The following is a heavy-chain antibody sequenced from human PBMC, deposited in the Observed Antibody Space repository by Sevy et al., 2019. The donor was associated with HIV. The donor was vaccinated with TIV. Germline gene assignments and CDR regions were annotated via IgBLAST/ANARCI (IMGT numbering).Heavy chain of an antibody. D-gene: IGHD3-16*01. CDR2: IYYSGST. J-gene: IGHJ3*02. V-gene: IGHV4-61*03. Sequence: SETLSLTCTVSGGSVGSGSYYWSWIRQPPGKGLEWIGYIYYSGSTNYNPSLKSRVTISLDTSKDHFSLKMTSVTTADTAVYYCARDDPVMNAFDIWGQGTMVTVSS. CDR1: GGSVGSGSYY. CDR3: ARDDPVMNAFDI.